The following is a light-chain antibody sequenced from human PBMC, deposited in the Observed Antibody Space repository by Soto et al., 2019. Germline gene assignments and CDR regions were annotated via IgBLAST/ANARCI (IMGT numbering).Light chain of an antibody. Sequence: EIVMTQSPATLSVSPGERATLSCRASQSVSSNLAGYQQKPGQAPRLLIYGASTRATGIPARFSGSGSGTECTLTISSLHSEDCAVYYCQQYNNWRPWTFGQGTKVEIK. J-gene: IGKJ1*01. CDR2: GAS. CDR1: QSVSSN. V-gene: IGKV3-15*01. CDR3: QQYNNWRPWT.